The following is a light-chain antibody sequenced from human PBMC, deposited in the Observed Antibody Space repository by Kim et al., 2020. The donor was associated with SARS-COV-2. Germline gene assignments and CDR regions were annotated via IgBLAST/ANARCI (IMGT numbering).Light chain of an antibody. V-gene: IGLV2-14*03. CDR2: DVN. J-gene: IGLJ2*01. CDR1: TRDIGGFNF. CDR3: SSITADITWA. Sequence: QSALTQPASVSGSPGQSITISCTGTTRDIGGFNFVSWYQQSPGKAPRLIIYDVNRRPSGVSNRFSGSKSGNTASLTVSGLQSEDEADYYCSSITADITWAFGGGTQLTVL.